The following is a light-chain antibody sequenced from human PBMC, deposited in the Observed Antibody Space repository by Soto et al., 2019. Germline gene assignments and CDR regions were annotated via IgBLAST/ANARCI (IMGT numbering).Light chain of an antibody. CDR1: QGIGDA. CDR2: DAS. Sequence: AIQLTQSPSSLSASVGDRVTITCRASQGIGDAVAWYQQKPGRPPKLLIYDASRLDSGVPSRFSGSGSGTDFTLAISSLQPEDFTTYYCQQFSDYPFTFGPGTRVDIK. J-gene: IGKJ3*01. CDR3: QQFSDYPFT. V-gene: IGKV1D-13*01.